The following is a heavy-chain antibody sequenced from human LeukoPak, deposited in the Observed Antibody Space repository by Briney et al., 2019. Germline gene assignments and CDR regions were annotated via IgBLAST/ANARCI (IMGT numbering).Heavy chain of an antibody. CDR3: AKDVEMAPSYAFDI. D-gene: IGHD5-24*01. CDR2: ISGSGGST. Sequence: PGGSLRLSCAASGFTFSSYAMSWVCQAPGKGLGWGSAISGSGGSTYYADSVKGRFTISRDNSKNTLYLQMNSLRAEDTAVYYCAKDVEMAPSYAFDIWGQGTMVTVSS. CDR1: GFTFSSYA. V-gene: IGHV3-23*01. J-gene: IGHJ3*02.